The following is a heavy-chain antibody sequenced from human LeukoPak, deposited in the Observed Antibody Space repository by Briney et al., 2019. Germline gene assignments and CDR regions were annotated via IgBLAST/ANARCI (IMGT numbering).Heavy chain of an antibody. D-gene: IGHD3-10*01. Sequence: GGSLRLSCAASGFTFSNAWMSWVRQAPGKGLEWVGRIKSKTDVGTTDYAAPVKGRFTISSDDSKNTLYLQMNSLKTEDTAVYYCTRTYYYGSGSYYRNYWGQGTLVTVSS. V-gene: IGHV3-15*01. J-gene: IGHJ4*02. CDR2: IKSKTDVGTT. CDR1: GFTFSNAW. CDR3: TRTYYYGSGSYYRNY.